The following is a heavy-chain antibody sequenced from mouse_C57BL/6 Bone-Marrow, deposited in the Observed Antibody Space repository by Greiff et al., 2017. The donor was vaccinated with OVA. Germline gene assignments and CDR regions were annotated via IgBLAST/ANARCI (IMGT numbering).Heavy chain of an antibody. J-gene: IGHJ3*01. D-gene: IGHD4-1*01. CDR3: AREGELGAWFAY. CDR1: GYTFTSYT. Sequence: VNVVESGAELARPGASVKMSCKASGYTFTSYTMHWVKQRPGQGLEWIGYINPSSGYTKYNQKFKDKATLTADKSSSTAYMQLSSLTSEDSAVYYCAREGELGAWFAYWGQGTLVTVSA. CDR2: INPSSGYT. V-gene: IGHV1-4*01.